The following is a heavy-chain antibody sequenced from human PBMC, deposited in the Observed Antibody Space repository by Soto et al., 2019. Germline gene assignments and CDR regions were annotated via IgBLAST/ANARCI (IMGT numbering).Heavy chain of an antibody. V-gene: IGHV3-23*01. J-gene: IGHJ6*02. CDR3: AKGSGVVIMGNYYYYGMDV. CDR2: ISGSGGST. CDR1: GFTFSSYA. Sequence: GGSLRLSCAASGFTFSSYAMSWVRQAPGKGLEWVSAISGSGGSTYYADSVKGRFTISRDNSKNTLYLQMNSLRAEDTAVYYCAKGSGVVIMGNYYYYGMDVWGQGTTVTVSS. D-gene: IGHD3-3*01.